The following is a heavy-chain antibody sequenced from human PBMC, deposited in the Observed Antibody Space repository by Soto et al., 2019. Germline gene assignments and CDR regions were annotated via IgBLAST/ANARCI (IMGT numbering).Heavy chain of an antibody. CDR1: GFSLSTSGVG. CDR2: IYWDDDK. J-gene: IGHJ4*02. Sequence: QITLKESGPTLVKPTQTLTLTCTFSGFSLSTSGVGVGWIRQPPGKALEWLALIYWDDDKRYSPSLKSRLTITKDTSKNQVVLTMTNMDPVDTATYCCAHSSPPGYSSSWYSGYFDYWGQGTLVTVSS. D-gene: IGHD6-13*01. V-gene: IGHV2-5*02. CDR3: AHSSPPGYSSSWYSGYFDY.